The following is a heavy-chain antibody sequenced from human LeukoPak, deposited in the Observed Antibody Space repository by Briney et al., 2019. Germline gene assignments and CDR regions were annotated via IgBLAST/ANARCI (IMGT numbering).Heavy chain of an antibody. J-gene: IGHJ6*02. CDR2: ISSSSSYI. D-gene: IGHD3-22*01. CDR1: GFTFSSYS. V-gene: IGHV3-21*04. Sequence: GGSLRLSCAASGFTFSSYSMNWVRQAPGKGLEWVSSISSSSSYIYYADSVKGRFTISRDNAKNSLYLQMNSLRAEDTAVYYCAKVRGSGYANYYYYGMDVWGQGTTVTVSS. CDR3: AKVRGSGYANYYYYGMDV.